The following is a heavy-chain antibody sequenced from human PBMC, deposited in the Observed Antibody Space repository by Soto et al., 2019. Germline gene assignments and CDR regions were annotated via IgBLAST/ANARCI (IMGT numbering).Heavy chain of an antibody. Sequence: SETLSLTCSVSGGSIKSYYGSWIRQAPGKGLEWIGYIYYGGSTDYNPSLKSRVTISIDTSKNQFSLKLSSVTAADTAVYYCARHGGGSYYSWFDPWGQGTPVTVSS. CDR1: GGSIKSYY. CDR3: ARHGGGSYYSWFDP. J-gene: IGHJ5*02. D-gene: IGHD1-26*01. V-gene: IGHV4-59*08. CDR2: IYYGGST.